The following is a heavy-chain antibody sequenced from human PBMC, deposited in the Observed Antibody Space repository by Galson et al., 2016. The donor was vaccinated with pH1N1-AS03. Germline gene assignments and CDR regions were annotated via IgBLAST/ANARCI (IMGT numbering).Heavy chain of an antibody. J-gene: IGHJ4*01. CDR1: GGTFGSYA. Sequence: SVKVSCKASGGTFGSYAVSWVRQAPGQGLEWMGGIIPIFGTRHYAQRFQGRVTITADESTTTASMELSSLRFEDTAMYYCARDVSGSYGLDYWGQERRSPSPQ. CDR3: ARDVSGSYGLDY. CDR2: IIPIFGTR. D-gene: IGHD1-26*01. V-gene: IGHV1-69*13.